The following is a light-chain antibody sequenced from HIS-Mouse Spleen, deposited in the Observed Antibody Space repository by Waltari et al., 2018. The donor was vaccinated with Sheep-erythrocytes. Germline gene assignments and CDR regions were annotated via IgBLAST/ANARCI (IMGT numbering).Light chain of an antibody. J-gene: IGLJ1*01. CDR2: DVS. CDR1: SGQVGGYNY. CDR3: CSYAGSYNHV. V-gene: IGLV2-11*01. Sequence: QSALTHPRSVSGSPGQSVTISCTGTSGQVGGYNYVSWYQQHPGKAPTLLIYDVSKRPSGVPDRFSGSKSGNTASLTISGLQAEDEADSYCCSYAGSYNHVFATGTKVTVL.